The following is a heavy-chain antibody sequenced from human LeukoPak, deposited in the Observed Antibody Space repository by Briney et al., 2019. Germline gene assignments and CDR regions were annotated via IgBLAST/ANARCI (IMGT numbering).Heavy chain of an antibody. CDR3: ARDLGSGSLHY. J-gene: IGHJ4*02. V-gene: IGHV1-18*01. D-gene: IGHD1-26*01. CDR2: ISAYNGNT. CDR1: GYTFTSYG. Sequence: GASVKVSCKASGYTFTSYGISWVRQAPGQGLEWMGWISAYNGNTKYSQKFQGRFTITRDTSASTAYMELSSLRSEDTAVYYCARDLGSGSLHYWGQGTLVTVSS.